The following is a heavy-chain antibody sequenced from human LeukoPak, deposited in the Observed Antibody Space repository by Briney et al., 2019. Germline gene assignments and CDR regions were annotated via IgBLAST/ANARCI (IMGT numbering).Heavy chain of an antibody. CDR3: ARGRTAKVLLWFGELFPKRDAFDI. V-gene: IGHV1-8*01. CDR2: MNPNSGNT. CDR1: GYTFTSYD. J-gene: IGHJ3*02. D-gene: IGHD3-10*01. Sequence: APVKVSCKASGYTFTSYDINWVRQATGQGLEWMGWMNPNSGNTGYAQKFQGRVTMTRNTSISTAYMELSSLRSEDTAVYYCARGRTAKVLLWFGELFPKRDAFDIWGQGTMVTVSS.